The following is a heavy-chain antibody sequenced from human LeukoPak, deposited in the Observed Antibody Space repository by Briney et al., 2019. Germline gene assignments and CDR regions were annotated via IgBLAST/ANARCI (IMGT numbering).Heavy chain of an antibody. CDR2: FGWDDDK. CDR1: GFSLSTSAMC. CDR3: ARDMITFGGVIHPSFDY. V-gene: IGHV2-70*11. D-gene: IGHD3-16*02. J-gene: IGHJ4*02. Sequence: SGPALVKPTQTLTLTCTFSGFSLSTSAMCVSWIRQPPGKALEWLARFGWDDDKYYSTSLKSRITISNDTSKNQVVLTMTNMDPVDTATYYCARDMITFGGVIHPSFDYWGQGTLVTVSS.